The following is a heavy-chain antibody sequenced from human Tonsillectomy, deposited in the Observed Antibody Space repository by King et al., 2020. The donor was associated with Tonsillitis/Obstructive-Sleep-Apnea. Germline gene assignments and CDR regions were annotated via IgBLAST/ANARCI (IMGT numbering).Heavy chain of an antibody. CDR2: IKSKTGGGTT. CDR3: TTDAEVSYYFGSGDY. V-gene: IGHV3-15*07. D-gene: IGHD3-10*01. Sequence: VQLVESGGGLVKPGGSLRLSCAASGFTFSNAWMNWVRQAPGKGLEWVGRIKSKTGGGTTDYAAPVKGRFTISRDDSKNTLYLQMNSLKTEDTAVYYCTTDAEVSYYFGSGDYWGQGTLVTVSS. J-gene: IGHJ4*02. CDR1: GFTFSNAW.